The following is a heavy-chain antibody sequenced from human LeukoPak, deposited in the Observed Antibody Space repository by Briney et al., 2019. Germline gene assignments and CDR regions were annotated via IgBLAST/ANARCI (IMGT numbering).Heavy chain of an antibody. J-gene: IGHJ4*02. CDR2: INPSVST. V-gene: IGHV4-34*01. D-gene: IGHD2-2*01. Sequence: SETLSLTCAVYGGSFSGYYWSWIHQPPGKGLEWIGEINPSVSTNYNPSLKSRVTISVDTSKNQFTLKLNSVTAADTAVYYCARDLEYCSSTSCPFDYWGQGTLVTVSS. CDR3: ARDLEYCSSTSCPFDY. CDR1: GGSFSGYY.